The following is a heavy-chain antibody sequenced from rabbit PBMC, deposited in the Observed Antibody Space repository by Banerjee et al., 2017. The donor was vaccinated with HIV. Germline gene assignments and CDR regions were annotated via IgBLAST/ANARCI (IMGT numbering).Heavy chain of an antibody. CDR1: GIDFSSHY. CDR3: ARGGGGSGYSL. J-gene: IGHJ4*01. V-gene: IGHV1S40*01. D-gene: IGHD1-1*01. CDR2: IYNGDGST. Sequence: QSLEESGGDLVKPGASLTLTCTASGIDFSSHYMYWVRQAPGKGLEWIACIYNGDGSTWYANWAKGRFTISKTSSTTVTLQMTSLTAADTATYFCARGGGGSGYSLWGQGTLVTVS.